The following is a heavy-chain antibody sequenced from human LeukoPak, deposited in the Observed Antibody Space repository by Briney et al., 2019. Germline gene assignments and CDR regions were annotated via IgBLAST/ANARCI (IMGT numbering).Heavy chain of an antibody. CDR2: IGTAGDT. CDR1: GFTFSDYD. Sequence: PGGSLRLSCAASGFTFSDYDVHWVRQPTGKGLEWAAAIGTAGDTYYTGSVKGRFTISRENAKNSLYLQMNSLRAGDTAVYYCARVAKERVGGVYYFDYWGQGTLVTVSS. CDR3: ARVAKERVGGVYYFDY. D-gene: IGHD1-1*01. V-gene: IGHV3-13*01. J-gene: IGHJ4*02.